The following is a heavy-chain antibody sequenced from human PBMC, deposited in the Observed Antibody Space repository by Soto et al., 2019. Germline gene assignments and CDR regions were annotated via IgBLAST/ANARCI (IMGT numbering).Heavy chain of an antibody. D-gene: IGHD3-16*01. J-gene: IGHJ4*02. CDR3: AREGGESSDGLYYFDS. V-gene: IGHV4-30-4*01. CDR2: FYYSGNT. Sequence: QVQLQESGPGLVKPSQTLSLTCTVSGGSTRRDNYWSWICQPPVKGLERIGHFYYSGNTDYNPSLKSRLAISIDTSKNQFSLKLSSVTAADTAVYFCAREGGESSDGLYYFDSWGQGSLVTVSS. CDR1: GGSTRRDNY.